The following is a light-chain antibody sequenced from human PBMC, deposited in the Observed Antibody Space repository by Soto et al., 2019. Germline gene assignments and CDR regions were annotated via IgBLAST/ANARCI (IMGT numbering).Light chain of an antibody. Sequence: DIQMTQSPSSLSASVGDRVTITCRASQSISSYLNWYQQKPGKAPKLLIYAASSLQSGVPSRFSGSGSGTDFTLTTSSLQPEDFATYYCQQSYSTPYTFGQGTK. CDR1: QSISSY. CDR2: AAS. V-gene: IGKV1-39*01. J-gene: IGKJ2*01. CDR3: QQSYSTPYT.